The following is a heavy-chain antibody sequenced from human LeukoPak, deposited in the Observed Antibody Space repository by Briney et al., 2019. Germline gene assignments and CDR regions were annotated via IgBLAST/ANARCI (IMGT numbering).Heavy chain of an antibody. Sequence: SETLSLTCAVYGGSFSGYYWSWIRQPPGKGLEWIGEINHSGSTNYNPSLKSRVTISVDTSKNQFSLKLSSVTAADTAVHYCARMRVVAASSPFDYWGQGTLVTVSS. V-gene: IGHV4-34*01. CDR1: GGSFSGYY. CDR2: INHSGST. CDR3: ARMRVVAASSPFDY. D-gene: IGHD2-15*01. J-gene: IGHJ4*02.